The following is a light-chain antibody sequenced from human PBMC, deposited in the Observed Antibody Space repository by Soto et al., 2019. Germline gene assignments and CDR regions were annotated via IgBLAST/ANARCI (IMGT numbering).Light chain of an antibody. CDR1: SSNIGAGYD. Sequence: VVTQPPSVSGAPGLRVPLSCTGSSSNIGAGYDVHWYQQFPGTAPKLLIYANNNRPSGVPDRFSASKSGTSASLAITGLQADYEADYYCQSYDTNRRGVFGTGTKLTVL. J-gene: IGLJ1*01. CDR2: ANN. CDR3: QSYDTNRRGV. V-gene: IGLV1-40*01.